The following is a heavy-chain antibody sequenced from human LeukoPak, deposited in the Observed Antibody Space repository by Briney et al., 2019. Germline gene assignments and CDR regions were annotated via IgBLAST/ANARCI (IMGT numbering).Heavy chain of an antibody. D-gene: IGHD5-12*01. CDR1: GFTFSSYA. J-gene: IGHJ4*02. V-gene: IGHV3-23*01. Sequence: GGSLRLSCAASGFTFSSYAMSWVRQAPGKGLERVSAISGSGGSTYYADSVKGRFTISRDNSKDTLYLQMNSLRAEDTAVYYCANSRGYDCLDYWGQGTLVTVSS. CDR2: ISGSGGST. CDR3: ANSRGYDCLDY.